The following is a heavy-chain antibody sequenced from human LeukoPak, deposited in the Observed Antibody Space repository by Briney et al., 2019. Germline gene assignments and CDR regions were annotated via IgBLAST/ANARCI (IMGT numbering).Heavy chain of an antibody. CDR2: IYSGGST. J-gene: IGHJ6*03. Sequence: GGSLRLSCAASGFTVSSNHMSWVRQAPGKGLEWVSVIYSGGSTYYADSVKGRFTISRDNSKNTLYLQMNSLRAEDTAVYYCAREAWADKFRSGYYYMDVWGKGTTVTVSS. D-gene: IGHD2-15*01. V-gene: IGHV3-53*01. CDR3: AREAWADKFRSGYYYMDV. CDR1: GFTVSSNH.